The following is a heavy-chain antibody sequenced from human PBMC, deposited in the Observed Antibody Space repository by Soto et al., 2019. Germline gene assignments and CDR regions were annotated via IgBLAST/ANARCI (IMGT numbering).Heavy chain of an antibody. Sequence: GFLRLSWAASGFIIRTHNMNWVCHAQGKGLEWISYISSSSTSIYYGDSLKGRFNISRDEARNSLYLQMKRLRDEYTAVYYCARRRIGTGGEAFDIWGQGTMVAVS. D-gene: IGHD1-1*01. CDR2: ISSSSTSI. CDR3: ARRRIGTGGEAFDI. V-gene: IGHV3-48*02. CDR1: GFIIRTHN. J-gene: IGHJ3*02.